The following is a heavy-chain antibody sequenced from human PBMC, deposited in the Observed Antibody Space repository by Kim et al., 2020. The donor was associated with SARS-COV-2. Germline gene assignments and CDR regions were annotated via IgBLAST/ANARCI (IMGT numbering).Heavy chain of an antibody. J-gene: IGHJ5*02. Sequence: SETLSLTCAVYGGSFSGYYWSWIRQPPGKGLEWIGEINHSGSTNYNPSLKSRVTISVDTSKNQFSLKLSSVTAADTAVYYCARAYYYGSGSYSKNNWFDPWGQGTLVTVSS. CDR1: GGSFSGYY. V-gene: IGHV4-34*01. CDR3: ARAYYYGSGSYSKNNWFDP. D-gene: IGHD3-10*01. CDR2: INHSGST.